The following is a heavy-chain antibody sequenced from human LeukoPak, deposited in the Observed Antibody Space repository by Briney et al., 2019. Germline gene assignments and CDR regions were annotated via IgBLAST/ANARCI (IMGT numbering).Heavy chain of an antibody. CDR1: GFTFSSFP. J-gene: IGHJ4*02. CDR2: VSSDGGST. D-gene: IGHD3-22*01. V-gene: IGHV3-64D*09. Sequence: PGGSLRLSCSASGFTFSSFPMHWVRQAPGKGLEYVSAVSSDGGSTDYADSVRGRFTISRDNSKNTLSLQMGSLRAEDTAVYYCVKAILFGSVSYYADWGQGTLVTVSS. CDR3: VKAILFGSVSYYAD.